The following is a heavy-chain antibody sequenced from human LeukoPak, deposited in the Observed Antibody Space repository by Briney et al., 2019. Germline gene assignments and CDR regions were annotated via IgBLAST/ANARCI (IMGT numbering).Heavy chain of an antibody. V-gene: IGHV4-59*01. D-gene: IGHD3-3*01. CDR2: IYYSGST. Sequence: SETLSLTCTVSGGSINTYYWSWIRQPPGKGLEWIGYIYYSGSTNYNPSLKSRVTMSVDTSKNQFSLKLTSVTAAGTAVYYCARRYDFWSGYYGMDVWGQGTTVTVSS. J-gene: IGHJ6*02. CDR3: ARRYDFWSGYYGMDV. CDR1: GGSINTYY.